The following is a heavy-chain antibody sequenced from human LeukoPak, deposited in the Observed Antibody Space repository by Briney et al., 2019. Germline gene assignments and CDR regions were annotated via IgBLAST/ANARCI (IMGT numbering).Heavy chain of an antibody. CDR3: ASLRSSGSYISWFDP. D-gene: IGHD3-10*01. Sequence: HTGGSLRLSCAASGFTFSSYEMNWVRQAPGKGLEWISYISSAGTTKIYADSVKGRFTISRDNAKNSLYLQMNSLRAEDTAVYYCASLRSSGSYISWFDPWGQGTLVTVSS. CDR1: GFTFSSYE. CDR2: ISSAGTTK. J-gene: IGHJ5*02. V-gene: IGHV3-48*03.